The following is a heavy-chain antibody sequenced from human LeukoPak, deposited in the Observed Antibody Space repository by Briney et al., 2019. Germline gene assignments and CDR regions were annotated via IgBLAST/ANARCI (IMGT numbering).Heavy chain of an antibody. Sequence: GGSLRLSCAASGFTFSSYSMNWVRQAPGKGLEWVSSISSSSSYIYYADSVKGRFTISRDNAKNSLYLQMNSLRAEDTAVYYCAIFSGWLPVNPWGQGTLVTVSS. J-gene: IGHJ5*02. CDR1: GFTFSSYS. D-gene: IGHD6-19*01. CDR3: AIFSGWLPVNP. CDR2: ISSSSSYI. V-gene: IGHV3-21*01.